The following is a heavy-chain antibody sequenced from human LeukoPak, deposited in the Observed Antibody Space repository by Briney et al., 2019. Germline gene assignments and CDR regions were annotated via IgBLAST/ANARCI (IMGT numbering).Heavy chain of an antibody. CDR1: GFTFSSYA. Sequence: GGSLRLSCAASGFTFSSYAMHWVRQAPGKGLEWVAVISYDGSNKYYADSVKGRFTISRDNSKNTLYLQMNSLRAEDTAVYYCARGCCSSTSCYALGYWGQGTLATVSS. J-gene: IGHJ4*02. CDR3: ARGCCSSTSCYALGY. CDR2: ISYDGSNK. V-gene: IGHV3-30*04. D-gene: IGHD2-2*01.